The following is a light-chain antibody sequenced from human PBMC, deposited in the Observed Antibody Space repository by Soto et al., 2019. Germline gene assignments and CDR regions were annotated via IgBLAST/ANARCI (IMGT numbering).Light chain of an antibody. Sequence: EIVLTQSPATLSLSPGERATLSCKPSESVSSYLAWYQLKPGQAPRLLIYAASHRATGVTVRFTGSGSGTDFTLTISSLEPEDFAIYYCQQRNNWPPTYTFGQGTKLEIK. CDR2: AAS. CDR1: ESVSSY. V-gene: IGKV3-11*01. J-gene: IGKJ2*01. CDR3: QQRNNWPPTYT.